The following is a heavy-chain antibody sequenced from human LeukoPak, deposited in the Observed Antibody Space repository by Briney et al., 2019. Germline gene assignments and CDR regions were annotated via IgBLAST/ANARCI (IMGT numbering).Heavy chain of an antibody. CDR2: ISAYNGNT. CDR1: GYTFTSYG. D-gene: IGHD1-26*01. J-gene: IGHJ6*03. Sequence: ASVKVSCKASGYTFTSYGISWVRQAPGQGLEWMGWISAYNGNTNYAQKLQGRVTMTTDTSTSTAYMELRSLRSEDTAVYYCAGAVRWDETLPKEYYYYYYMDVWGKGTTVTVSS. V-gene: IGHV1-18*01. CDR3: AGAVRWDETLPKEYYYYYYMDV.